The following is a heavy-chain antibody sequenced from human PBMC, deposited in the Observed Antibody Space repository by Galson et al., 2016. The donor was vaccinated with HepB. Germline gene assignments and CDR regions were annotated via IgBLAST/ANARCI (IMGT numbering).Heavy chain of an antibody. Sequence: LVKPTQTLTLTCTFSGFSLSASGVGVGWIRQPPGKALEWLALIYWDADKRYSPSLKSRLTITKDTSKDQVVLTMTHMDPVDTATYYCAQTPTLFLEGETRFDPWGQGTLVTVSS. V-gene: IGHV2-5*02. CDR2: IYWDADK. CDR1: GFSLSASGVG. D-gene: IGHD3-3*01. J-gene: IGHJ5*02. CDR3: AQTPTLFLEGETRFDP.